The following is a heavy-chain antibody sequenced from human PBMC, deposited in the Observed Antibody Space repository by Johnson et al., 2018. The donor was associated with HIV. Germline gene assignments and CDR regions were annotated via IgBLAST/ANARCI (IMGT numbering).Heavy chain of an antibody. CDR1: GFTFSNAC. J-gene: IGHJ3*02. CDR2: IKTKTDGGTT. CDR3: ARDRSPYSSSGTIDAFDI. D-gene: IGHD6-6*01. V-gene: IGHV3-15*01. Sequence: VQLVESGGGLVKPGGSLTLSCAASGFTFSNACMSWVRQAPGKGLEWVGRIKTKTDGGTTDYPAPVKGRFTISRDDSKNSLYLQMYSLRAEETAVYYCARDRSPYSSSGTIDAFDIWGQGTRVTVSS.